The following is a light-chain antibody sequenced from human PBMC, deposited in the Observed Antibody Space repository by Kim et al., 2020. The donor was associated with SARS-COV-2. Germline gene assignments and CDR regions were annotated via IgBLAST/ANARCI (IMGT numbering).Light chain of an antibody. CDR1: QSVTSNY. J-gene: IGKJ1*01. CDR3: QQYGGSPAT. CDR2: GAS. Sequence: EIVLTQSPGTLSLSPGERATLSCRASQSVTSNYLAWYQQKPGQAPRLLIFGASGRATGIPDRFSGSGSGTDFTLTISRLEPEDFAVYYCQQYGGSPATFGQGTKVEIK. V-gene: IGKV3-20*01.